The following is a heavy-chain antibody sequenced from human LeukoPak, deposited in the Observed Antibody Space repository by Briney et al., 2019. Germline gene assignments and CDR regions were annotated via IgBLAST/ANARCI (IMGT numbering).Heavy chain of an antibody. CDR1: GYTFTGYY. J-gene: IGHJ4*02. V-gene: IGHV1-2*02. D-gene: IGHD3-22*01. Sequence: ASVKVSCKASGYTFTGYYIHWVRQAPGQGLEWMGCINPNSGGTDYAQKFQGRVSMIRDTSISTAYMELSRLRSDDTAVYYCARDHGGLIMDSSLDSWGQGSLVTVSS. CDR3: ARDHGGLIMDSSLDS. CDR2: INPNSGGT.